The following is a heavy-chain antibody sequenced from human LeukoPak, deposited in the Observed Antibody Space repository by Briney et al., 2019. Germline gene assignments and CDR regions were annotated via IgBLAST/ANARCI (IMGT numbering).Heavy chain of an antibody. D-gene: IGHD2-8*01. CDR2: ISSSSSTI. J-gene: IGHJ4*02. V-gene: IGHV3-48*01. CDR3: ARDWSNLDY. CDR1: GFTFSSYS. Sequence: GGSLRLSCAASGFTFSSYSMNWVRQAPGKGLEWVSYISSSSSTIYYADSVKGRFTISRDNAKNSLYLQMNSLGAVDTAVYYCARDWSNLDYWGQGTLVTVSS.